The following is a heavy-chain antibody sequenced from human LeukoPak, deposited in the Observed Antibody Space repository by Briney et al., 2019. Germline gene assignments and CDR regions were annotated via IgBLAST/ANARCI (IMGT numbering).Heavy chain of an antibody. CDR2: INHSGST. Sequence: SETPSLTCAVYGGSFSGYYWSWIRQPPGKGLEWIGEINHSGSTNYNPSLKSRVTISVDTSKNQFSLKLSSVTAADTAVYYCARMHLGRITMIVVVRNAFDIWGQGTMVTVSS. CDR1: GGSFSGYY. V-gene: IGHV4-34*01. CDR3: ARMHLGRITMIVVVRNAFDI. D-gene: IGHD3-22*01. J-gene: IGHJ3*02.